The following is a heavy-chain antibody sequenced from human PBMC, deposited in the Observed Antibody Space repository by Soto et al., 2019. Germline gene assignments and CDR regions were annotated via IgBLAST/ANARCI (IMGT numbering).Heavy chain of an antibody. J-gene: IGHJ3*02. CDR3: ARVGYGDYVGWWAFDI. V-gene: IGHV1-69*13. Sequence: SVKVSCKASGGTFSSYAISWVRQAPGQGLEWMGGIIPIFGTANYAQKFQGRVAITADESTSTAYMELSSLRSEDTAVYYCARVGYGDYVGWWAFDIWGQGTMVTVSS. D-gene: IGHD4-17*01. CDR2: IIPIFGTA. CDR1: GGTFSSYA.